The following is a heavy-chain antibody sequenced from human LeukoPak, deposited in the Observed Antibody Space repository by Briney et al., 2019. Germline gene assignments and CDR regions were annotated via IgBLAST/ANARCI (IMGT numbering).Heavy chain of an antibody. V-gene: IGHV3-48*03. CDR1: GFTFSSYE. CDR3: ARLLTYYYGSGTQYNWFDP. J-gene: IGHJ5*02. Sequence: GGSLRLSCAASGFTFSSYEMNWVRQAPGKGLEGVSYISSSGSTIYYADSVKGRFTISRDNDKNSLYLQMNSLRAEDTAVYYCARLLTYYYGSGTQYNWFDPWGQGTLVTVSS. CDR2: ISSSGSTI. D-gene: IGHD3-10*01.